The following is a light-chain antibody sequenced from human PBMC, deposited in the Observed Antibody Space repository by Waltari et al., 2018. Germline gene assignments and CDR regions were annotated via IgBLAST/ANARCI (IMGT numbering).Light chain of an antibody. J-gene: IGLJ2*01. CDR3: CSYAQTYTLI. CDR1: SSDVGGYNY. Sequence: QSALTQPRSVSGSPGQSVTISCTGTSSDVGGYNYVSWYKQHPGEVPKLMIYEVTNLPSGVPARFSGAKSGNTASLTISGLQAEDEADYYCCSYAQTYTLIFGGGTKVTVL. CDR2: EVT. V-gene: IGLV2-11*01.